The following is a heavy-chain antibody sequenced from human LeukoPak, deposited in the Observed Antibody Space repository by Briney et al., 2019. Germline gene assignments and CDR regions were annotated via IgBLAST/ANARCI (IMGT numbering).Heavy chain of an antibody. J-gene: IGHJ4*02. D-gene: IGHD2-21*02. Sequence: GGSLRLSCAASGFTFDDYAMHWVRQAPGKGLEWVSGISWNSGSIGYADSVKGRFTISRDSAKNSLYLQMNSLRAEDTAVYYCAKDLSAYCGGDCYSPPQFDYWGQGTLVTVSS. CDR1: GFTFDDYA. V-gene: IGHV3-9*01. CDR3: AKDLSAYCGGDCYSPPQFDY. CDR2: ISWNSGSI.